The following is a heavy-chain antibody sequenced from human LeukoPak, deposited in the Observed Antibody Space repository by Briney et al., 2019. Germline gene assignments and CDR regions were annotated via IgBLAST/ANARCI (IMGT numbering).Heavy chain of an antibody. D-gene: IGHD4-11*01. CDR2: IYYSGST. V-gene: IGHV4-31*03. CDR1: GGSISSGGYY. Sequence: PSQTLSLTCTVSGGSISSGGYYWSWIRQHPGKGLEWIGYIYYSGSTYYNPSLKSRVTISVDTSKNQFSLKLSSVTAADTAVYYCAMTYSNYPYYGMDVWGQGTTVTVSS. CDR3: AMTYSNYPYYGMDV. J-gene: IGHJ6*02.